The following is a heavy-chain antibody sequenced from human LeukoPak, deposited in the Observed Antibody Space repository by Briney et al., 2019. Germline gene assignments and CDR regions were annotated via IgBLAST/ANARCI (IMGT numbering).Heavy chain of an antibody. D-gene: IGHD6-19*01. Sequence: SETLSLTCSVSGASLSTSPYYWGWIRQPPGKGLEWIGNIYYTGSTYYNVSLNSRVTISIDTSKNQFSLKLSSVTAADTAVYYCARQGCSGCVRPIRNWFDPWGQGTLVTVSS. CDR3: ARQGCSGCVRPIRNWFDP. J-gene: IGHJ5*02. CDR1: GASLSTSPYY. V-gene: IGHV4-39*01. CDR2: IYYTGST.